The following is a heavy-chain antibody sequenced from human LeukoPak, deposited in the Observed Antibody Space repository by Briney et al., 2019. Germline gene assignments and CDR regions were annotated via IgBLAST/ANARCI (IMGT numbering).Heavy chain of an antibody. J-gene: IGHJ4*02. CDR3: ANAYGGNTGLFDY. V-gene: IGHV3-30*18. D-gene: IGHD4-23*01. CDR2: ISYDGSNK. CDR1: GFTFSSYG. Sequence: GGSLRLSCAGSGFTFSSYGMYWVRQAPGKGLEWVAVISYDGSNKYYADSVKGRFTISRDNSKNTLYLQMNSLRAEDTAVYYCANAYGGNTGLFDYWGQGTLVTVSS.